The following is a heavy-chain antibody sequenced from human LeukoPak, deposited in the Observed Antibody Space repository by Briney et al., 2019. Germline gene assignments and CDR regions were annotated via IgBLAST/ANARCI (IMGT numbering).Heavy chain of an antibody. V-gene: IGHV1-69*13. CDR1: GGTFSSYA. CDR2: IIPIFGTA. D-gene: IGHD3-22*01. CDR3: ARSPSIYYYDSSGYYYPYYFDY. Sequence: SVKVSCKASGGTFSSYAISWVRQAPGQGLEWMGGIIPIFGTANYAQKFQGRVTITADESTSTAYMELSSLRSEDTAVYYCARSPSIYYYDSSGYYYPYYFDYWGQGTLVTVSS. J-gene: IGHJ4*02.